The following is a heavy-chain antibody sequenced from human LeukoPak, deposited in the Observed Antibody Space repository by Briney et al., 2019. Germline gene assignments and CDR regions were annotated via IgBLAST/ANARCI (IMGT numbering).Heavy chain of an antibody. V-gene: IGHV3-11*01. CDR3: AKTGRDGYKIDAFDI. D-gene: IGHD5-24*01. CDR2: ISSSGHSI. Sequence: NPGGSLRLSCAASGFTFSGFYMSWIRQAPEKGLECVSYISSSGHSIYYADSVKGRFTISRDNAKTSLYLQMNSLRAEDTALYYCAKTGRDGYKIDAFDIWGQGTMVTVSS. CDR1: GFTFSGFY. J-gene: IGHJ3*02.